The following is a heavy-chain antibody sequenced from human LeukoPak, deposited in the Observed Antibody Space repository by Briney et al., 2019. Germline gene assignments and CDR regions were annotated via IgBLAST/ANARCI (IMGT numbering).Heavy chain of an antibody. D-gene: IGHD2-15*01. V-gene: IGHV4-39*07. CDR3: ATCSGGSCPNWFDP. J-gene: IGHJ5*02. Sequence: PSETLSLTCTVSGGSISSSSYYWGWVRQPPGKGLEWIGSIYYSGSTYYNPSLKSRVTISVDTSKNQFSLKLSSVTAADTAVYYCATCSGGSCPNWFDPWGQGTLVTVSS. CDR2: IYYSGST. CDR1: GGSISSSSYY.